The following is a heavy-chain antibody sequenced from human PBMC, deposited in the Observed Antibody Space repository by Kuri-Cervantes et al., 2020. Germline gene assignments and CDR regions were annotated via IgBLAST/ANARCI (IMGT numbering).Heavy chain of an antibody. CDR2: ISAYNGNT. J-gene: IGHJ4*02. Sequence: ASVKVSCKASGYTFTSYGISWVRQAPGQGLEWMGWISAYNGNTNYAQKLQGRVTMSTDTSTSTAYMELSSLRSEDTAVYYCARDGSYYGLDYWGQGTLVTVSS. V-gene: IGHV1-18*01. D-gene: IGHD1-26*01. CDR3: ARDGSYYGLDY. CDR1: GYTFTSYG.